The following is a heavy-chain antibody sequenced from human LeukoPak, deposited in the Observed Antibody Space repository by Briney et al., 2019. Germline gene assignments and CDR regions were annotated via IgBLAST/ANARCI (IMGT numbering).Heavy chain of an antibody. D-gene: IGHD1-14*01. Sequence: PSETLSLTCTVSGDSISSSYWSWIRQLPGKGLEWIGHIYSSGTTNYKPSLSGRVTISIDTSKNQLSLKLAAVTAADTAVYYCARDRQPSWYRGLDVWGQGTTVTVSS. CDR1: GDSISSSY. V-gene: IGHV4-59*01. J-gene: IGHJ6*02. CDR3: ARDRQPSWYRGLDV. CDR2: IYSSGTT.